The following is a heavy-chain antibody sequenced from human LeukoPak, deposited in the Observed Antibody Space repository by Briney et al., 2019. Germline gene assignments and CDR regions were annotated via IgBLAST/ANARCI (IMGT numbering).Heavy chain of an antibody. CDR1: GFTFSSYA. CDR3: AKDWSFSVHPAPPAFDI. Sequence: GGSLRLSCAASGFTFSSYAMSWVRQAPGKGLEWVSAISGSGGSTYYADSVKGRFTISRDNSKNTLYLQMNSLRAEDTAVYYCAKDWSFSVHPAPPAFDIWGQGTMVTVSS. D-gene: IGHD3-3*01. V-gene: IGHV3-23*01. J-gene: IGHJ3*02. CDR2: ISGSGGST.